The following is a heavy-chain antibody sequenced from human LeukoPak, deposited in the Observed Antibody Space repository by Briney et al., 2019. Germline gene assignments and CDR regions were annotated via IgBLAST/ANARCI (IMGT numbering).Heavy chain of an antibody. J-gene: IGHJ4*02. Sequence: PSETLSLTCTVSGGSISSGGYSWSWIRRPPGKGLEWIGYIYYSGSTYYNPSLKSRVTISVDTSKNQFSLKLSSVTAADTAVYYCARAQYSNYESPHSYYFDYWGQGTLVTVSS. V-gene: IGHV4-30-4*07. CDR1: GGSISSGGYS. CDR2: IYYSGST. D-gene: IGHD4-11*01. CDR3: ARAQYSNYESPHSYYFDY.